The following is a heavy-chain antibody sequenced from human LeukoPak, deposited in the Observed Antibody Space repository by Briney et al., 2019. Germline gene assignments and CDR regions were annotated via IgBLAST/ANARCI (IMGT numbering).Heavy chain of an antibody. CDR3: ASLRGFSYGFDY. Sequence: SETLSLTCTVSGGSISSYYWSWIRQPPGKGLEWIGYIYYGGSTNYNPSLKSRVTISVDTSKNQFSLKLTSVTAADTAVYYCASLRGFSYGFDYWGQGTLVTVSS. D-gene: IGHD5-18*01. V-gene: IGHV4-59*01. CDR2: IYYGGST. J-gene: IGHJ4*02. CDR1: GGSISSYY.